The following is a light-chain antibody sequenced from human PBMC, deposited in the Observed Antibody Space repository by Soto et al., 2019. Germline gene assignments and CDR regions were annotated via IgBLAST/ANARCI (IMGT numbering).Light chain of an antibody. CDR2: GAS. CDR3: QQYKNWPPLT. V-gene: IGKV3-15*01. J-gene: IGKJ4*01. Sequence: EIVMTQSPATLSVSRGETATLSCRASQSVGSAVAWYQHKPGQAPRLLIVGASIKATGVPGRFSGGGSGTEFTPTTTRLQSEDFAVYYCQQYKNWPPLTFGGGTTVEIK. CDR1: QSVGSA.